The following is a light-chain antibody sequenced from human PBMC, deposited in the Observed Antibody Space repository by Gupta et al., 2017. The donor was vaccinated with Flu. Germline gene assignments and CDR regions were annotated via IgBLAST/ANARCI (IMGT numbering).Light chain of an antibody. V-gene: IGLV1-47*01. Sequence: SSSNIGSNYVYWYQQLPGKAPKLLIYRNNQRPSGVPDRFSGSKSGTSASLAISGLRSEDEADYYCAAWDDSLNGRVFGRGTKLTVL. CDR2: RNN. CDR1: SSNIGSNY. J-gene: IGLJ3*02. CDR3: AAWDDSLNGRV.